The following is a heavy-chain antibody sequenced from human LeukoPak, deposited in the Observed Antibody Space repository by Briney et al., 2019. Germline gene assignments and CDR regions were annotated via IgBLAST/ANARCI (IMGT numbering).Heavy chain of an antibody. J-gene: IGHJ1*01. CDR2: ISSSSSYI. V-gene: IGHV3-21*01. D-gene: IGHD3-22*01. Sequence: GGSLRLSCAASGFTFSSYSMNWVRQAPGKGLEWVSSISSSSSYIYYADSVKGRFTISRDNAKNSLYLQMNSLRAEDTAVYYCARDPYDSSGYYSTAEYFQHWGQGTLVTVSS. CDR1: GFTFSSYS. CDR3: ARDPYDSSGYYSTAEYFQH.